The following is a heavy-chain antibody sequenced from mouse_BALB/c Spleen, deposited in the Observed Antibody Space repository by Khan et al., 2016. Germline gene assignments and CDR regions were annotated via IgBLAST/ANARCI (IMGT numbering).Heavy chain of an antibody. Sequence: EVELVESGGGLVKPGGSLKLSCAASGFTFRNYAVSWVRQTPEKRLEWVASISTGDSTYYGDSVKGRFTISRDTARNILYLQMSSLRSEDTAMFYCAREDYGNYGDYFDYWGQGTTLTVSS. CDR1: GFTFRNYA. CDR2: ISTGDST. D-gene: IGHD2-1*01. V-gene: IGHV5-6-5*01. J-gene: IGHJ2*01. CDR3: AREDYGNYGDYFDY.